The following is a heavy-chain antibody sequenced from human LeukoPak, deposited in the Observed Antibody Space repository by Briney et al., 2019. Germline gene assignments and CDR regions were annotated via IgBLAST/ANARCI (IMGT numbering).Heavy chain of an antibody. V-gene: IGHV4-31*03. CDR2: NYYRGST. CDR1: GGSISSGGYY. D-gene: IGHD3-10*01. CDR3: ARELMVRGVILTHNWFDP. Sequence: SETLSLTCTVSGGSISSGGYYWSWIRQHPGKGLEWIGYNYYRGSTYYNPSLKSRVTISVDMYKQQFSLKLCSVTAADTAVYYCARELMVRGVILTHNWFDPWGQGTRVTVSS. J-gene: IGHJ5*02.